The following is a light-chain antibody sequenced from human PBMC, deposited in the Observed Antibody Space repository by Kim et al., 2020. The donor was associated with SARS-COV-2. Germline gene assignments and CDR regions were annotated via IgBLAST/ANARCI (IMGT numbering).Light chain of an antibody. CDR3: QAWDSTTVV. CDR2: HDT. CDR1: KLGDKN. Sequence: VSPGQTVSLPCSGNKLGDKNACWYQQKQGQSPVLVIYHDTERPSGIPERFSGSNSGNTATLTISGTQAMDGADYYCQAWDSTTVVFGGGTQLTVL. J-gene: IGLJ3*02. V-gene: IGLV3-1*01.